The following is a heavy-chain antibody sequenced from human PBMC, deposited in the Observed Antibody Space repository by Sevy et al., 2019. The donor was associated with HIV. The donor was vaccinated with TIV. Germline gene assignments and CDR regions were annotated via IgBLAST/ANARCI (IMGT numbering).Heavy chain of an antibody. D-gene: IGHD5-12*01. J-gene: IGHJ4*02. CDR3: AREVGGYNWRPYYFDS. V-gene: IGHV3-7*01. CDR1: GFTFTDYW. Sequence: GGSLRLSCAASGFTFTDYWMSWVRQTPGKGLEWVATIKQDESEKYYVDYVKGRFAISRDNGKNSVSLQMNGLRAEDTALYYCAREVGGYNWRPYYFDSWGQGTLVTVSS. CDR2: IKQDESEK.